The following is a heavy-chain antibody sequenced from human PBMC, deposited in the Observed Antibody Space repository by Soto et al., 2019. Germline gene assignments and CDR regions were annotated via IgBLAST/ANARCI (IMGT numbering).Heavy chain of an antibody. J-gene: IGHJ6*02. D-gene: IGHD2-2*01. Sequence: QVQLVQSGAEVKKPGSSVKVSCKASGGTFSSYATSWVRQAPGQGLEWMGGIIPISDTTNYAQKFQGRVTITADESTSTAYMELSSLRSEDTAVYYCATSQGSSTSLEIYYYYYYGMDVWGQGTTVTVSS. CDR1: GGTFSSYA. CDR3: ATSQGSSTSLEIYYYYYYGMDV. CDR2: IIPISDTT. V-gene: IGHV1-69*01.